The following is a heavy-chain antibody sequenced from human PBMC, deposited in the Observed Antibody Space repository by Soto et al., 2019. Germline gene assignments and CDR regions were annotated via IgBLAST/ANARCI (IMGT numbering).Heavy chain of an antibody. Sequence: SETLSLTCTVSGGSISSGDYYWSWIRQPPGKGLEWIGYIYYSGSTYYNPSLKSRVTISVDTSKNQFSLKLSSVTAADTAVYYCARVVAVAGNGWFDPWGQGTLVTVSS. J-gene: IGHJ5*02. CDR2: IYYSGST. CDR1: GGSISSGDYY. V-gene: IGHV4-30-4*01. CDR3: ARVVAVAGNGWFDP. D-gene: IGHD6-19*01.